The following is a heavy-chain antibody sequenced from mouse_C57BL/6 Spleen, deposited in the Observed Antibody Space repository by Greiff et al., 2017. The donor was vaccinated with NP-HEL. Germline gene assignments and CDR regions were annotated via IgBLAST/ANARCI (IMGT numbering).Heavy chain of an antibody. J-gene: IGHJ3*01. CDR2: INPNNGGT. CDR1: GYTFTDYY. D-gene: IGHD1-1*01. V-gene: IGHV1-26*01. Sequence: VQLQQSGPELVKPGASVKISCKASGYTFTDYYMNWVKQSHGKSLEWIGDINPNNGGTSYNQKFKGKATLTVDKSSSTAYMELRSLTSEDSAVYYCAREGDYYGSSAYWGQGTLVTVSA. CDR3: AREGDYYGSSAY.